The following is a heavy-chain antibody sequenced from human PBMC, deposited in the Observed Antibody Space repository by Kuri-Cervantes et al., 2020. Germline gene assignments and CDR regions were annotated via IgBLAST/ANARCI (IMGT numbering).Heavy chain of an antibody. V-gene: IGHV3-30-3*01. CDR3: ATLPQQLETDY. CDR1: GFTFSSHA. D-gene: IGHD6-13*01. J-gene: IGHJ4*02. Sequence: LSLTCAASGFTFSSHAMHWVRQAPGKGLEWVAVISYDGSNQYYADSVKGRFTISRDNSKNTLYLQMNSLRAEDTAVYYCATLPQQLETDYWGQGTLVTVSS. CDR2: ISYDGSNQ.